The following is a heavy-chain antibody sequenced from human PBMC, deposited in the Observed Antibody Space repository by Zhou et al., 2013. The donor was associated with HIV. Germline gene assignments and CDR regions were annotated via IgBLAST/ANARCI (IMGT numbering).Heavy chain of an antibody. CDR2: IIPIFGTA. D-gene: IGHD3-3*01. Sequence: QVQLVQSGAEVKKPGSSVKVSCKASGGTFSSYAISWVRQAPGQGLEWMGGIIPIFGTANYAQKFQGRVTITTDESTSTAYMELSSLRSEDTAVYYCARDTYYDFWSGTNWFDPWGQGTLVTVSS. J-gene: IGHJ5*02. V-gene: IGHV1-69*05. CDR1: GGTFSSYA. CDR3: ARDTYYDFWSGTNWFDP.